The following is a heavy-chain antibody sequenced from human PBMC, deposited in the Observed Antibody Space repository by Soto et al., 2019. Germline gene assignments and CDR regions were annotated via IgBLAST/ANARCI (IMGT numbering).Heavy chain of an antibody. Sequence: PSETLSLTCTVAGDSISSSSYYWGWIRQPPGKGLEWIGSIYYSGSTYYTPSLKSRVTISVDSSKNQFSLKLSSVTAADTAVYYCARRVPATESLDYWGQGIQVTVSS. CDR1: GDSISSSSYY. V-gene: IGHV4-39*01. J-gene: IGHJ4*02. CDR2: IYYSGST. CDR3: ARRVPATESLDY. D-gene: IGHD5-12*01.